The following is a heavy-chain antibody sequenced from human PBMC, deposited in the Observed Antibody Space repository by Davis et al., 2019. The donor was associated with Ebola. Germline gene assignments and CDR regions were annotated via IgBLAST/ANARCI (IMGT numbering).Heavy chain of an antibody. V-gene: IGHV3-7*03. CDR1: GLSFSTYW. Sequence: PGGSLRLSCAASGLSFSTYWMSWVRQTPDKGLEFVANINQGGSVKNYVDSVKGRFTISRDNAKNSLYLQMNSLRAEDTAVYYCARDPGSSSFDYWGQGTLLTV. J-gene: IGHJ4*02. D-gene: IGHD6-6*01. CDR3: ARDPGSSSFDY. CDR2: INQGGSVK.